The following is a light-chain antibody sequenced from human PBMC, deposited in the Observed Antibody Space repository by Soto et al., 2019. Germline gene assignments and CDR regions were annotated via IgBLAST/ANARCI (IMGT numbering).Light chain of an antibody. V-gene: IGLV1-44*01. Sequence: QSVLTQPPSASGTPGQRVTISCSGSSSNIGSNTVNWYQQLPGTAPKLLIYSNNQRPSGFPDRFSGSKSGTSASLAISGLQSEDEADYYWAAWDDSLTGVVFGGGTKPPVL. CDR3: AAWDDSLTGVV. J-gene: IGLJ2*01. CDR1: SSNIGSNT. CDR2: SNN.